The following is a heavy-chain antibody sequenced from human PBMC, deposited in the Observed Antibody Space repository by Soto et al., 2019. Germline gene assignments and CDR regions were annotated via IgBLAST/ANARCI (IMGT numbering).Heavy chain of an antibody. CDR3: AKKSPSSSGSSPEHACDI. J-gene: IGHJ3*02. Sequence: QVQLVQSGAEVKKPGSSVKVSCKASGGTFSSYAISWVRQAPGQGLEWMGGVIPIFGAANYAQKFQGRVTITADESTSTAYMELSSLRGEDTAGDYWAKKSPSSSGSSPEHACDIWGKVTIVSVSS. CDR1: GGTFSSYA. V-gene: IGHV1-69*01. CDR2: VIPIFGAA. D-gene: IGHD1-26*01.